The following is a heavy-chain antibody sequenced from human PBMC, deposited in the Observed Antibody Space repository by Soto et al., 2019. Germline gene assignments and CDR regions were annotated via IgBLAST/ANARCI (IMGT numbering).Heavy chain of an antibody. CDR2: IYYSGST. CDR1: GGSISSYY. CDR3: ARLLHTDIVVVPAAMPWFDP. J-gene: IGHJ5*02. V-gene: IGHV4-59*08. D-gene: IGHD2-2*01. Sequence: SETLSLTCTVSGGSISSYYWSWIRQPPGKGLEWIGYIYYSGSTNYNPSLKSRVTISVDTSKNQFSLKLSSVAAADTAVYYCARLLHTDIVVVPAAMPWFDPWGQGTLVTVS.